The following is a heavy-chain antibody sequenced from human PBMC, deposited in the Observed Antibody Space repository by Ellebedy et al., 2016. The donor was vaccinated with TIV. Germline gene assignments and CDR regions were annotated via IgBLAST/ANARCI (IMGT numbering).Heavy chain of an antibody. CDR1: GGSLSSSPYY. J-gene: IGHJ2*01. CDR2: IYYSGST. CDR3: VRPKTTVVTWDWYFDL. D-gene: IGHD4-23*01. V-gene: IGHV4-61*05. Sequence: SETLSLTCTVSGGSLSSSPYYWGWIRQSPGKGLEWLGYIYYSGSTKYNPSLTSRVTISADTSTNQFSLKLSSVTAADTAVYYCVRPKTTVVTWDWYFDLWGRGTLVTVSS.